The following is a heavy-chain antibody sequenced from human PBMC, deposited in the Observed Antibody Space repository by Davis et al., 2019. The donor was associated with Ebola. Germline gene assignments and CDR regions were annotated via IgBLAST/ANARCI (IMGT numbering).Heavy chain of an antibody. J-gene: IGHJ4*02. Sequence: PSETLSLTCAVYGGSFSGYYWSWIRQPPGKGLEWIGEINHSGSTNYNPSLKSRVTISVDTSKNQFSLKLSSVTAADTAVYYCARDGRDTAARPLDYWGQGTLVTVSS. CDR1: GGSFSGYY. V-gene: IGHV4-34*01. CDR3: ARDGRDTAARPLDY. D-gene: IGHD6-6*01. CDR2: INHSGST.